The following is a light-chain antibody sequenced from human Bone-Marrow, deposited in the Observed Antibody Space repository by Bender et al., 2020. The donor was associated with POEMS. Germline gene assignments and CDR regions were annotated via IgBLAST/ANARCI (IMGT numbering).Light chain of an antibody. CDR2: DVS. J-gene: IGLJ2*01. CDR1: NSDVGGYNF. V-gene: IGLV2-14*03. Sequence: QSALTQPASVSGSPGQSITISCTGTNSDVGGYNFVSWYRQHPGKAPQLIIYDVSNRPSGISNRFSGSKSGNTASLTISGLQTEDEADYYCSSYTSRDTLIFGGGTRLTVL. CDR3: SSYTSRDTLI.